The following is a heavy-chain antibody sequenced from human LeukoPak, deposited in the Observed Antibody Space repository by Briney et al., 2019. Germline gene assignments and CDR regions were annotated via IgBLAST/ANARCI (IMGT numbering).Heavy chain of an antibody. J-gene: IGHJ6*02. CDR3: ARDTEYSSSSFILYYYGMDV. CDR1: GFTFSSYS. V-gene: IGHV3-21*01. D-gene: IGHD6-6*01. Sequence: GGSLRLSGAASGFTFSSYSMNWVPQSPGKGLEGVSSISSSSSYIYYADSVKGRFTISRDNAKNSLYLQMNSLRAEDTAVYYCARDTEYSSSSFILYYYGMDVWGQGTTVTVSS. CDR2: ISSSSSYI.